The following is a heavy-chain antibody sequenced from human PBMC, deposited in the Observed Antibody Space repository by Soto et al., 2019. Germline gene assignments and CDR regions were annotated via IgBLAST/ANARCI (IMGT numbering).Heavy chain of an antibody. CDR3: ARVAYSYGWIYDY. CDR2: IKQDGSEK. Sequence: VQLVESGGGLVQPGGSLRLSCAASGFTFSSYWMSWVRQAPGKGLEWVANIKQDGSEKYYVDSVKGRFTLSRDNAKNSLHLQMNSLRAEDTAIYFCARVAYSYGWIYDYWGQGTLVTVSS. J-gene: IGHJ4*01. V-gene: IGHV3-7*01. CDR1: GFTFSSYW. D-gene: IGHD6-19*01.